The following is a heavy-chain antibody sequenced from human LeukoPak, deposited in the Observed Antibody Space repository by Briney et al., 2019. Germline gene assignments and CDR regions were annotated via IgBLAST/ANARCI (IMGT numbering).Heavy chain of an antibody. CDR3: ARSPTAMGGYYFDY. Sequence: ASVKVSCKASGGTFSSYAISWVRQAPGQGPEWMGWINPNSGGTNYAQKFQGRVTMTRDTSISTAYMELSRLRSDDTAVYYCARSPTAMGGYYFDYWGQGTLVTVSS. CDR1: GGTFSSYA. V-gene: IGHV1-2*02. CDR2: INPNSGGT. J-gene: IGHJ4*02. D-gene: IGHD5-18*01.